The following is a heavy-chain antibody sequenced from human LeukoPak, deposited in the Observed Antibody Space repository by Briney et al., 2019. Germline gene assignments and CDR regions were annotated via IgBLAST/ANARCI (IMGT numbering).Heavy chain of an antibody. D-gene: IGHD5-18*01. CDR3: AKDQLYSYWGEFHYFDY. V-gene: IGHV3-30*18. Sequence: GGSLRLSCAASGFTFSSYGMHWVRQAPGKGLEWVAVISYDGSNKYYADSVRGRFTISRDNSKNTLYLQMNSLRAEDTAVYYCAKDQLYSYWGEFHYFDYWGQGTLVTVSS. CDR2: ISYDGSNK. J-gene: IGHJ4*02. CDR1: GFTFSSYG.